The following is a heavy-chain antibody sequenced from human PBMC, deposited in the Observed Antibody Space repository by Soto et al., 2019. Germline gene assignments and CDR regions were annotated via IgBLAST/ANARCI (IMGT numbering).Heavy chain of an antibody. Sequence: ASVKVSCKASRYTFTNFYIHWLRQAPGQGLEWMGIINPSGGSTTYPQKFQGRVTMTRDTSTSTVHMELITLRSEDTAVYYCAGSQVGRPLDVWGPGNTVTVSS. CDR3: AGSQVGRPLDV. V-gene: IGHV1-46*01. CDR1: RYTFTNFY. CDR2: INPSGGST. D-gene: IGHD1-26*01. J-gene: IGHJ6*02.